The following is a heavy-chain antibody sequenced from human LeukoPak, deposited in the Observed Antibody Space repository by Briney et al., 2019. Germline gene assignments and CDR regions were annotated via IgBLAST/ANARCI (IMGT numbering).Heavy chain of an antibody. V-gene: IGHV3-23*01. J-gene: IGHJ4*02. CDR2: ISGSGDRT. Sequence: PGGSLGLSCAASGFTFSSYGMSWVRQAPGKGLVWVSAISGSGDRTYYADSVKGRFTISRDNPKNTLYLQLNSLRAEDTAVYYCAKIQGYFDYWGQGTLVTVSS. CDR3: AKIQGYFDY. CDR1: GFTFSSYG.